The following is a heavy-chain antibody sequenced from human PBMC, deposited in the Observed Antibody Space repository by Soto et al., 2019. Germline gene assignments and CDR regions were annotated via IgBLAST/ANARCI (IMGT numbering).Heavy chain of an antibody. V-gene: IGHV3-23*01. J-gene: IGHJ4*02. CDR2: ISGSGGGT. D-gene: IGHD2-15*01. Sequence: EVQLLESGGALVQPGGSLRLSCAASGFTFSSYAMSWVRQAPGKGLEWVSLISGSGGGTYYADSVKGRFTISRDNSKNTPYLQMNSLRAEDTAVFYCAKHLSNGSPDYWGQGTLVTVSS. CDR3: AKHLSNGSPDY. CDR1: GFTFSSYA.